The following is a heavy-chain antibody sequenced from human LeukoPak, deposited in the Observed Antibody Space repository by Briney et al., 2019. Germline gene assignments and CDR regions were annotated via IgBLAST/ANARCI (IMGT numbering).Heavy chain of an antibody. V-gene: IGHV4-38-2*02. Sequence: SETLSLTCTVSGGSISSYYWSWIRQPPGKGLEWIGSIYHSGSTYYNPSLKSRVTISVDTSKNQFSLKLSSVTAADTAVYYCARAYYYDSSGSRWFDPWGQGTLVTVSS. J-gene: IGHJ5*02. D-gene: IGHD3-22*01. CDR1: GGSISSYY. CDR3: ARAYYYDSSGSRWFDP. CDR2: IYHSGST.